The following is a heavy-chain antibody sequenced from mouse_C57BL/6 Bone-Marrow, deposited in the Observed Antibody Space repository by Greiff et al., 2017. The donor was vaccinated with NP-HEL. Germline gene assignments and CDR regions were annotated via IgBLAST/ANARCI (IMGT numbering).Heavy chain of an antibody. CDR2: IRNKANGYTT. CDR3: ARWSYGNYGFAY. D-gene: IGHD2-1*01. Sequence: EVQLVESGGGLVQPGGSLSLSCAASGFTFTDYYMSWVRQPPGKALEWLGFIRNKANGYTTEYSASVKGRFTISRDNSQSILYLQMNALRAEDSATYYCARWSYGNYGFAYWGQGTLVTVSA. V-gene: IGHV7-3*01. J-gene: IGHJ3*01. CDR1: GFTFTDYY.